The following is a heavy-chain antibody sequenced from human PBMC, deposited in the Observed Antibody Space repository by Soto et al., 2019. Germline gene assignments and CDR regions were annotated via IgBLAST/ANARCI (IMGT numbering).Heavy chain of an antibody. CDR2: IIPIFGTA. J-gene: IGHJ5*02. D-gene: IGHD2-2*01. Sequence: QVQLVQSGAEVKKPGSSVKVSCKASGGTFSSYAISWVLQSPGQGLEWMGGIIPIFGTANYAQKFQGRVTITADESTSTAYMELSSLRSEDTAVYYCASRPGGGYCSSTSCYGWFDPWGQGTLVTVSS. CDR3: ASRPGGGYCSSTSCYGWFDP. V-gene: IGHV1-69*01. CDR1: GGTFSSYA.